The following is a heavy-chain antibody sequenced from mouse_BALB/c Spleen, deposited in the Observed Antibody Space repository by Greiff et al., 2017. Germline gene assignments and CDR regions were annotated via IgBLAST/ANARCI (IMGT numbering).Heavy chain of an antibody. D-gene: IGHD1-1*01. V-gene: IGHV1-9*01. Sequence: QVQLKQSGAELMKPGASVKISCKATGYTFSSYWIEWVKQRPGHGLEWIGEILPGSGSTNYNEKFKGKATFTADTSSNTAYMQLSSLTSEDSAVYYCARRTHYYGSSYPYAMDYWGQGTSVTVSS. CDR1: GYTFSSYW. J-gene: IGHJ4*01. CDR2: ILPGSGST. CDR3: ARRTHYYGSSYPYAMDY.